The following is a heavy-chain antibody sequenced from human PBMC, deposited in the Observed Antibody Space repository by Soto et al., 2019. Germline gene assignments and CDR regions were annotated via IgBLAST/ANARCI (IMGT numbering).Heavy chain of an antibody. CDR2: ISIGSGSI. CDR1: GFTFTNYA. V-gene: IGHV3-48*02. D-gene: IGHD3-22*01. J-gene: IGHJ3*01. CDR3: VRDDRWAFDF. Sequence: EVHLVESGGGLVQPGGSLRFPCAASGFTFTNYAMNWVRQAPGKGLEWVSYISIGSGSIFYADSVKGRFTISRDDAKNSLYLQMNTLRDEDTAVYYCVRDDRWAFDFWGQGTMVPVSS.